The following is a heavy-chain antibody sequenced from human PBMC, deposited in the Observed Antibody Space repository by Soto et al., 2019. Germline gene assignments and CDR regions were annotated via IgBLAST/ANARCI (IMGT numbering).Heavy chain of an antibody. Sequence: GASVKVSCKASGYTFSIYFMHWVRQAPGQRLEWLGGINTGNGNTKYSQNFQGRVTIARDTSASTAYMELSSLRSEDTAVYYCARDHYYGSGTYNYFDYWGHGTLVTVSS. V-gene: IGHV1-3*04. J-gene: IGHJ4*01. D-gene: IGHD3-10*01. CDR2: INTGNGNT. CDR1: GYTFSIYF. CDR3: ARDHYYGSGTYNYFDY.